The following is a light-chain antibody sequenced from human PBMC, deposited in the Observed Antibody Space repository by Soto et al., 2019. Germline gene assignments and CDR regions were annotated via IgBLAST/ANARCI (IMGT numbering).Light chain of an antibody. CDR3: SSYSTRGTYV. Sequence: QSALTQPASVSGSPGQSITISCTGTSSDVGRYDYVSWYQQHPGKAPKLMVSEVSHRPSGVSNRFSGSNSGNTASLTIAGLQAEEEADYYCSSYSTRGTYVFGAGTKLTVL. V-gene: IGLV2-14*01. CDR2: EVS. CDR1: SSDVGRYDY. J-gene: IGLJ1*01.